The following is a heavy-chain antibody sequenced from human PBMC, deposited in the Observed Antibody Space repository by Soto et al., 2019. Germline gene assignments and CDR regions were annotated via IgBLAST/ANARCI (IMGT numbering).Heavy chain of an antibody. CDR1: GYSFTSYW. CDR3: ARHGVAARPFLDYYYMDV. J-gene: IGHJ6*03. V-gene: IGHV5-51*01. CDR2: IYPGDSDT. D-gene: IGHD6-6*01. Sequence: PGESLKISCKGSGYSFTSYWIGWVRQMPGKGLEWMGIIYPGDSDTRYSPSFQGQVTISADKSISTAYLQWSSLKASDTAMYYCARHGVAARPFLDYYYMDVWGKGTTVTVSS.